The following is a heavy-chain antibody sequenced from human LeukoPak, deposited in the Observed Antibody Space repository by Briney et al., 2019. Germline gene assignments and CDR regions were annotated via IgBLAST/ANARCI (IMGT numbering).Heavy chain of an antibody. CDR2: IRSKAYGGTT. CDR1: GFTFGDYA. D-gene: IGHD4-17*01. J-gene: IGHJ4*02. Sequence: PGGSLRLSCTASGFTFGDYAVSWVRQAPGKGLEGVGFIRSKAYGGTTEYAASVKGRFTISRDDSKSIAYLQMNSLKTEDTAVYYCTTSYGDYVIEYYFDYWGQGTLVTVSS. CDR3: TTSYGDYVIEYYFDY. V-gene: IGHV3-49*04.